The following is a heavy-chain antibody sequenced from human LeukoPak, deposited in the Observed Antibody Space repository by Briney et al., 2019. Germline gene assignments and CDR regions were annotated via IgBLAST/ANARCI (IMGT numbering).Heavy chain of an antibody. D-gene: IGHD3-10*01. J-gene: IGHJ4*02. CDR1: GYTFSTDY. CDR2: ISSSSYI. CDR3: GRASYCSGCLYN. V-gene: IGHV3-69-1*01. Sequence: GGSLRLSCAASGYTFSTDYIKCCSQAPGKGLEWVSSISSSSYIYYADSVKGRVTISRDNPKNSQYLQMNSLRAEVSAGHYCGRASYCSGCLYNWGQGTLVTVSS.